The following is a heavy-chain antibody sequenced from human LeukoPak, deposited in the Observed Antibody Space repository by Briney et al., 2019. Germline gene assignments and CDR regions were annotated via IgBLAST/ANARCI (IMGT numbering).Heavy chain of an antibody. V-gene: IGHV3-33*01. CDR1: GFTFSSYG. Sequence: GGSLRLSCAASGFTFSSYGMHWVRQAPGKGLEWVAVIWYDGSNKYYADSVKGRFTISRDNSKNTLYLQMNSLRAEDTAVYYCARVPNWNDLPYFDYWGQGTLVTVSS. CDR2: IWYDGSNK. CDR3: ARVPNWNDLPYFDY. J-gene: IGHJ4*02. D-gene: IGHD1-1*01.